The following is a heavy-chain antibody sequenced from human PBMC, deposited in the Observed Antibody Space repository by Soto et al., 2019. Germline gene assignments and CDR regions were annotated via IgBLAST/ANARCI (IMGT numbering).Heavy chain of an antibody. J-gene: IGHJ4*02. CDR2: IFHIGST. V-gene: IGHV4-4*02. D-gene: IGHD3-10*01. CDR3: ARGPIRGVQYYFDL. Sequence: QVQLRESGPGLVKPSGTLSLTCAVSGDAISSSYWWNWVRQSPGRGLEWIGEIFHIGSTNYNPSLKVRLTMSVDKTKNHFSLTLTSVTAADTAVYFCARGPIRGVQYYFDLWGPGTLVAVSS. CDR1: GDAISSSYW.